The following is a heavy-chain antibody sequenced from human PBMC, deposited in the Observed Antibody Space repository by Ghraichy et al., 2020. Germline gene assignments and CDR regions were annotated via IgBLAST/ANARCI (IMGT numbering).Heavy chain of an antibody. CDR3: ARHRREGYCSSTSCPPGGYYYYYGMDV. CDR1: GYSFTSYW. CDR2: IYPGDSDT. V-gene: IGHV5-51*01. Sequence: GESLNISCKGSGYSFTSYWIGWVRQMPGKGLEWMGIIYPGDSDTRYSPSFQGQFTISADNSISTAYLQWSSLKASDTAMYYCARHRREGYCSSTSCPPGGYYYYYGMDVWGQGTTVTVSS. J-gene: IGHJ6*02. D-gene: IGHD2-2*01.